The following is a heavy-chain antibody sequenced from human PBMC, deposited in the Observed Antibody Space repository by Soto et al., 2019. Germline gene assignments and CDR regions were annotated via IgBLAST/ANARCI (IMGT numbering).Heavy chain of an antibody. J-gene: IGHJ4*02. V-gene: IGHV3-23*01. D-gene: IGHD2-8*01. CDR2: LSDSGGSI. CDR1: GFTFNRHA. CDR3: AKVSRAWYAGFFDL. Sequence: EVQLLESGGGLVQPGGSLRLSCTASGFTFNRHAMTWVRQAPGKGLEWVSGLSDSGGSIYYADSVKGRFTISRDNSMNTLDLQMNTLRAEDTAVYYCAKVSRAWYAGFFDLWGQGTLVTVSS.